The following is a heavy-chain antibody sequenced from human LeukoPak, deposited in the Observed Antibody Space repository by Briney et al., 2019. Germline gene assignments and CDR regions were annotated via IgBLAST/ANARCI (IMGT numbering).Heavy chain of an antibody. CDR3: AILKEKRVPAAPISKMYNWFDP. V-gene: IGHV4-59*01. J-gene: IGHJ5*02. CDR1: GGSISSYY. CDR2: IYYSGST. D-gene: IGHD2-2*01. Sequence: SETLSLTCTVSGGSISSYYWSWIRQPPGKGLEWIGYIYYSGSTNYNPSLKSRVTISVDTSKNQFSLKLSSVTAADTAVYYCAILKEKRVPAAPISKMYNWFDPWGQGTLVTVSS.